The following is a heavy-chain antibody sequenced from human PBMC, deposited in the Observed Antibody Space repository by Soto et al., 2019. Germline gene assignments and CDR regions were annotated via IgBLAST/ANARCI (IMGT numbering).Heavy chain of an antibody. Sequence: EVQVVESGGGLVQPGGSLTLSCAASGFTFNDHFMDWVRQAPGEGLEWVGRIENKANTYTTKYAASVKGRFTISRDDSKNSVFLQMNSLKCEDTAVYFCARVGYDRSGYYCLDYWGQGTLVSVSS. D-gene: IGHD3-22*01. CDR1: GFTFNDHF. CDR3: ARVGYDRSGYYCLDY. CDR2: IENKANTYTT. V-gene: IGHV3-72*01. J-gene: IGHJ4*02.